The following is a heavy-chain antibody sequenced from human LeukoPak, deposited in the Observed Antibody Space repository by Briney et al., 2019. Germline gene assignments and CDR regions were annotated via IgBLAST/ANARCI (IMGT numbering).Heavy chain of an antibody. V-gene: IGHV3-30*02. Sequence: GGSLRLSCAASGSTFSSYGMHWVRQAPGKGLEWVAFIRYDGSNKYYADSVKGRFTISRDNSKNTLYLQRNSLRAEDTAVYYCAREYCSGGSCYLDYWGQGTLVTVSS. CDR2: IRYDGSNK. CDR3: AREYCSGGSCYLDY. D-gene: IGHD2-15*01. CDR1: GSTFSSYG. J-gene: IGHJ4*02.